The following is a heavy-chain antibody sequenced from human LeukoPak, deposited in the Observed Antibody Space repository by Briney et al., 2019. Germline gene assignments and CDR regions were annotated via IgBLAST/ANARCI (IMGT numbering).Heavy chain of an antibody. V-gene: IGHV3-30-3*01. CDR3: VTSRQRNGPAAYYFHY. D-gene: IGHD2-2*01. Sequence: GRSLRLSCAASGFTFTSYAFHWVRQAPGKGLEWVAVISSDGTNKDYADSVKGRFTVSRDNSNNTLYLQMNSLRVADTALYFRVTSRQRNGPAAYYFHYWGQGTLVTVSS. CDR2: ISSDGTNK. J-gene: IGHJ4*02. CDR1: GFTFTSYA.